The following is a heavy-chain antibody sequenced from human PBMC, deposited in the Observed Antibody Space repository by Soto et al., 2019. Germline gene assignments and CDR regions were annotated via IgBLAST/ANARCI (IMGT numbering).Heavy chain of an antibody. D-gene: IGHD5-18*01. CDR3: ARTRGTAMVSGALDY. CDR2: IIPIFGTA. J-gene: IGHJ4*02. V-gene: IGHV1-69*13. Sequence: SVKVSCKASGGTFSSYAISWVRQAPGQGLEWMGGIIPIFGTANYAQKFQGRVTITADESTSTAYMELSSLRSEDTAVYYCARTRGTAMVSGALDYWGQGTLGTVSS. CDR1: GGTFSSYA.